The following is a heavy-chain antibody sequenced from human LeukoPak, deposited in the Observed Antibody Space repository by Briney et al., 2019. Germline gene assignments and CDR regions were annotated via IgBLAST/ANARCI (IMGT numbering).Heavy chain of an antibody. CDR2: IGGSSTAI. V-gene: IGHV3-48*02. CDR1: GFTFSSYS. J-gene: IGHJ4*02. Sequence: PGGSLRLSCAASGFTFSSYSVNWDRQAPGKGLEWVSYIGGSSTAISYADSVKGRSTISRDNAKNSLYLQLNSLRDEDTAVYYCVRDHNFGFDYWGQGILVTVSS. D-gene: IGHD3-3*01. CDR3: VRDHNFGFDY.